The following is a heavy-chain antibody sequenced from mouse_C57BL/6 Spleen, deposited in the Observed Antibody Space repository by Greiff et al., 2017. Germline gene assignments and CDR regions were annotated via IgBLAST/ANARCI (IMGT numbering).Heavy chain of an antibody. CDR3: ARGGYYGSSLYYFDY. CDR2: INPYNGGT. J-gene: IGHJ2*01. CDR1: GYTFTDYY. V-gene: IGHV1-19*01. Sequence: VQLQQSGPVLVKPGASVKMSCKASGYTFTDYYMNWVKQSHGKSLEWIGVINPYNGGTSYNQKFKGKATLTVDKSSSTAYMELNSLTSEDSAVYYCARGGYYGSSLYYFDYWGQGTTLTVSS. D-gene: IGHD1-1*01.